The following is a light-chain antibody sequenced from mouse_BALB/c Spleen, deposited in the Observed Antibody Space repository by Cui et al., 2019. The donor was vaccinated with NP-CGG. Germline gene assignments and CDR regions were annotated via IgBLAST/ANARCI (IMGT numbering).Light chain of an antibody. Sequence: QAVVTQESALTTSPGETVTLTCRSSTGAVTTSHYANWIQEKPDHLFTGLIGGTNNRAPGVPARFSGSLIGDRAALTVTGAQTEDEAMYFCALWYSTHWVFGGGTKLTVL. CDR2: GTN. V-gene: IGLV1*01. J-gene: IGLJ1*01. CDR1: TGAVTTSHY. CDR3: ALWYSTHWV.